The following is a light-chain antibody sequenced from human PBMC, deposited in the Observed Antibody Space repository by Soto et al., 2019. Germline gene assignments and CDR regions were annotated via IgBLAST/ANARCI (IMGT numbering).Light chain of an antibody. Sequence: DIVMTQSPDSLAVSLGERATINCKSSQSVLYSSNSKNYLAWYQQKPGQPPKLLIYGASTRESGVPDRFSGSGSGTDFPLTISSLQAEDVAVYYCQQYYSTPVTFGQGTKVEIK. CDR2: GAS. CDR3: QQYYSTPVT. CDR1: QSVLYSSNSKNY. J-gene: IGKJ1*01. V-gene: IGKV4-1*01.